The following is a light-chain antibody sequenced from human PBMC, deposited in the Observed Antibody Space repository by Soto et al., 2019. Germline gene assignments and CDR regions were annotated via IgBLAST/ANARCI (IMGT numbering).Light chain of an antibody. Sequence: EIVLTQSPGTLSLSLGERATLSCRASQSVSKNFLAWYQQKPGQAPRLLINGASSRATGIPDRFSGSGSGTDFSLTIDRLEPEDFAVYFCQQYGSLPPTFGGGTKVAIK. CDR2: GAS. V-gene: IGKV3-20*01. J-gene: IGKJ4*01. CDR1: QSVSKNF. CDR3: QQYGSLPPT.